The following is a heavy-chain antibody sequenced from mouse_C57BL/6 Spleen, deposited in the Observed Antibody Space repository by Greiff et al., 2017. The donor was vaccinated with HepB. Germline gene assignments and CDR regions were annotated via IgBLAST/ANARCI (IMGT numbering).Heavy chain of an antibody. Sequence: QVQLQQSGAELVRPGASVKLSCKASGYTFTDYYINWVKQRPGQGLEWIARIYPGSGNTYYNEKFKGKATLTAEKSSSTAYMQLSSLTAEDSAVYFCASGGGAWFAYWGQGTLVTVSA. CDR1: GYTFTDYY. V-gene: IGHV1-76*01. CDR3: ASGGGAWFAY. J-gene: IGHJ3*01. CDR2: IYPGSGNT.